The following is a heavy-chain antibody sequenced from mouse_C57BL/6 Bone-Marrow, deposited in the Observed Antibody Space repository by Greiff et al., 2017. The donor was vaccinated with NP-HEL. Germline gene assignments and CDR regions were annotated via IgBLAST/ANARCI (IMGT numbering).Heavy chain of an antibody. V-gene: IGHV1-80*01. D-gene: IGHD1-1*01. J-gene: IGHJ2*01. CDR2: IYPGDGDT. CDR1: GYAFSSYW. Sequence: QVQLKQSGAELVKPGASVKISCKASGYAFSSYWMNWVKQRPGKGLEWIGQIYPGDGDTNYNGKFKGKATLTADKSSSTAYMQLSSLTSEDSAVYFCARSGGYYGSLFDYWGQGTTLTVSS. CDR3: ARSGGYYGSLFDY.